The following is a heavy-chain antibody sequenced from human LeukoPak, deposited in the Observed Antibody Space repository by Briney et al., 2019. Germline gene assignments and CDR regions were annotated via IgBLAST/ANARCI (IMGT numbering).Heavy chain of an antibody. D-gene: IGHD1-26*01. Sequence: PGGSLRLSCAASGFTFRDSAMSWVRQAPGKELEWVSLISFSGDNTYYTDSVKGRFTISRDNSKNTLYFQMNSLRAEDTAVYYCARESIVGATRWFDPWGQGTLVTVSS. V-gene: IGHV3-23*01. CDR1: GFTFRDSA. CDR2: ISFSGDNT. CDR3: ARESIVGATRWFDP. J-gene: IGHJ5*02.